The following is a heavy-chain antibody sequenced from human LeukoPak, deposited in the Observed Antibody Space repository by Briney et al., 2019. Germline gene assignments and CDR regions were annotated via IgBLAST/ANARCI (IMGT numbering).Heavy chain of an antibody. D-gene: IGHD6-13*01. CDR3: ARAAPRSSSIETYYFDY. Sequence: ASVKVSCKASGYTFTSYDINCVRRATGQGLEWMGWMNPNSGNTGYAQKFQGRVTMTRNTSISTAYMELSSLRSEDTAVYYCARAAPRSSSIETYYFDYWGQGTLVTVSS. CDR1: GYTFTSYD. V-gene: IGHV1-8*01. J-gene: IGHJ4*02. CDR2: MNPNSGNT.